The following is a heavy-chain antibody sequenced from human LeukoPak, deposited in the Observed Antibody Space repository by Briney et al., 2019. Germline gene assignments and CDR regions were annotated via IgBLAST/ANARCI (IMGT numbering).Heavy chain of an antibody. CDR1: GGSFSGYY. J-gene: IGHJ4*02. V-gene: IGHV4-34*01. CDR2: INHSGST. CDR3: ARGNILTGYCFDF. Sequence: SETLSLTCAVYGGSFSGYYWSWIRQPPGKGLEWIGEINHSGSTNYNPSLKSRVTISVDTSKNQFSLKLSSVTAADTAVYYCARGNILTGYCFDFWGQGALVTASS. D-gene: IGHD3-9*01.